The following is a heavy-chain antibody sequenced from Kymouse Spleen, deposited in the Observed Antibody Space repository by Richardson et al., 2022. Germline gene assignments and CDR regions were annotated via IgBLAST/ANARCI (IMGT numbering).Heavy chain of an antibody. J-gene: IGHJ6*02. D-gene: IGHD3-10*01. CDR1: GFTFSSYG. CDR2: ISYDGSNK. CDR3: AKDRGYGSPYGMDV. Sequence: QVQLVESGGGVVQPGRSLRLSCAASGFTFSSYGMHWVRQAPGKGLEWVAVISYDGSNKYYADSVKGRFTISRDNSKNTLYLQMNSLRAEDTAVYYCAKDRGYGSPYGMDVWGQGTTVTVSS. V-gene: IGHV3-30*18.